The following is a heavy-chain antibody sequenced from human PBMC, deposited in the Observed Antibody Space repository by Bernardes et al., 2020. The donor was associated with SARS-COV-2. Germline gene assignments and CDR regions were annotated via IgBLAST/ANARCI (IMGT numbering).Heavy chain of an antibody. CDR3: ARHNRYCSSTSCSDWFDP. V-gene: IGHV5-10-1*01. J-gene: IGHJ5*02. CDR1: GYSFTSYW. Sequence: GESLKISCKGSGYSFTSYWISWVRQMPGKGLEWMGRIDPSDSYTNYSPSFQGHVTISADKSISTAYLQWSSLKASDTAMYYCARHNRYCSSTSCSDWFDPWGQGTLVTVSS. CDR2: IDPSDSYT. D-gene: IGHD2-2*01.